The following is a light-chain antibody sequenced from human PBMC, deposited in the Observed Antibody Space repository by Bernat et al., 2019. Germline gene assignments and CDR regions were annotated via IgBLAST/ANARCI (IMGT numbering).Light chain of an antibody. CDR2: DVT. J-gene: IGLJ3*02. CDR1: SSDVGGYNY. CDR3: NSYTSSSTWV. V-gene: IGLV2-14*03. Sequence: QSALTQPASVSGSPGQSITISCTGTSSDVGGYNYVSWYQQHPGKAPKLMIHDVTNRPSGISNRFSGSKSGNTASLTISGLQAEDEAYYYCNSYTSSSTWVFGGGTKLTVL.